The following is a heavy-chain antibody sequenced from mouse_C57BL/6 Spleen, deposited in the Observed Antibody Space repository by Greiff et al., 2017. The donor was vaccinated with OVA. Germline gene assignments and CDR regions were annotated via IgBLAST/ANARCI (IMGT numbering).Heavy chain of an antibody. D-gene: IGHD3-1*01. Sequence: QVQLQQSGAELARPGASVKMSCKASGYTFTSYTMHWVKQRPGKGLEWIGYINPSSGYTKYNQKFKDKATLTADKSSSTAYMQLSSLTSEDSAVYYGAREEALAWFAYWGQGTLVTVSA. V-gene: IGHV1-4*01. CDR2: INPSSGYT. CDR3: AREEALAWFAY. J-gene: IGHJ3*01. CDR1: GYTFTSYT.